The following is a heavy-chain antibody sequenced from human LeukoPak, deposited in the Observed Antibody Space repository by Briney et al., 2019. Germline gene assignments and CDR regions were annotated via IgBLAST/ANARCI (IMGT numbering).Heavy chain of an antibody. V-gene: IGHV4-59*12. D-gene: IGHD1-26*01. CDR3: ARAVLEKLWYFDL. CDR2: IYYSGST. Sequence: SETLSLTCTVSGGSISSYYWSWIRQPPGKGLEWIGYIYYSGSTNYNPSLKSRVTISVDTSKNQFSLKLSSVTAADTAVYYCARAVLEKLWYFDLWGRGTLVTVSS. J-gene: IGHJ2*01. CDR1: GGSISSYY.